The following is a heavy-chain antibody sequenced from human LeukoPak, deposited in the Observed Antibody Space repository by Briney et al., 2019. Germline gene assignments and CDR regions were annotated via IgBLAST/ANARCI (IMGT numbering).Heavy chain of an antibody. CDR2: ISSSSSTI. D-gene: IGHD3-9*01. J-gene: IGHJ4*02. CDR3: ARRGILTGYYKGGDY. Sequence: GGSLRLSCAASGFTFSTYAMTWVRQAPGKGLEWVSYISSSSSTIYYADSVKGRFTISRDNAKNSLYLQMNSLRAEDTAVYYCARRGILTGYYKGGDYWGQGTLVTVSS. V-gene: IGHV3-48*01. CDR1: GFTFSTYA.